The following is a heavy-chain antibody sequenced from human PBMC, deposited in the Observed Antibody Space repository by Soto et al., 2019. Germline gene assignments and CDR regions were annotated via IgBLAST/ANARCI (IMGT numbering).Heavy chain of an antibody. CDR3: ARDDYYGAGSSSEYCYSYYMDV. V-gene: IGHV3-21*01. CDR1: GFTFSSYS. Sequence: GGSLRLSCAASGFTFSSYSMNWVRQAPGKGLEWVSSISSSSSYIYYADSVQGRFTISRDNAKNSLYLQMNSLRAEDTAAEYSARDDYYGAGSSSEYCYSYYMDVWGKGTTVTVSS. D-gene: IGHD3-10*01. CDR2: ISSSSSYI. J-gene: IGHJ6*03.